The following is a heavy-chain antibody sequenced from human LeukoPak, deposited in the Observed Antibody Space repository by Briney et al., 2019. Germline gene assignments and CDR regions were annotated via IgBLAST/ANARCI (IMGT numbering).Heavy chain of an antibody. Sequence: PGGSLRLSCAASGFTFSTYSMNWVRQAPGKGLVWVSRINSDGSSTSYADSVKGRFTISRDNAKNTLYLQMNSLRAEDTAVYYCARSNHYYDSSGYLPLGFDYWGQGTLVTVSS. D-gene: IGHD3-22*01. V-gene: IGHV3-74*01. CDR3: ARSNHYYDSSGYLPLGFDY. CDR1: GFTFSTYS. CDR2: INSDGSST. J-gene: IGHJ4*02.